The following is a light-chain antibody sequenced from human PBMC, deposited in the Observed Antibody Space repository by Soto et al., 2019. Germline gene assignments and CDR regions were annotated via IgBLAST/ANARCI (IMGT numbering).Light chain of an antibody. J-gene: IGKJ1*01. CDR1: QTISSW. V-gene: IGKV1-5*03. Sequence: IQMTQSPSTLSGSVGDRVTITCRASQTISSWLAWYQQKPGKAPKLLIYNASTLKSGVPSRFSGSGSGTEFTLTISSRQPDDFATYYCQHYNSYSEAFGQGTKVELK. CDR3: QHYNSYSEA. CDR2: NAS.